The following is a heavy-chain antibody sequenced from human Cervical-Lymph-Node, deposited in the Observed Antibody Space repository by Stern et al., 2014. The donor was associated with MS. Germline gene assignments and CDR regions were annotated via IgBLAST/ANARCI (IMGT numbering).Heavy chain of an antibody. J-gene: IGHJ3*01. CDR2: IYTDGRT. V-gene: IGHV3-53*01. Sequence: EVQLVESGGGLIQPGGSLRLSCAAPGFTVSKNYMSWVRQAPGKGLEWVSLIYTDGRTYYSGSVKGRFTISRDRPKNMLFLQMNSLRAEDTAMYYCARAIFGVNTAAMAPDAFDSWGQGTMVTVSS. D-gene: IGHD3-3*01. CDR1: GFTVSKNY. CDR3: ARAIFGVNTAAMAPDAFDS.